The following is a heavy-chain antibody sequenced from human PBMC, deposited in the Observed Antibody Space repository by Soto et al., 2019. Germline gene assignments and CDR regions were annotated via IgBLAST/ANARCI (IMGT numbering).Heavy chain of an antibody. J-gene: IGHJ6*02. CDR2: INAGNGNT. V-gene: IGHV1-3*01. D-gene: IGHD6-19*01. Sequence: GASVKVSCKASGYTFTSYAMHWVRQAPGQRLEWMGWINAGNGNTKYSQKFQGRVTITRDTSASTAYMELSSLRSEDTAVYYCASAESSGRRPHLYYYYGMDVWGQGTTVTVSS. CDR1: GYTFTSYA. CDR3: ASAESSGRRPHLYYYYGMDV.